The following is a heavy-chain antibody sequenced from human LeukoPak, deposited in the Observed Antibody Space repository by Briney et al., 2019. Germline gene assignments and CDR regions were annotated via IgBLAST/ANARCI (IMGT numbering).Heavy chain of an antibody. D-gene: IGHD4-17*01. Sequence: PGGSLRLSCAASGFTFSSYGMHWVRQAPGKGLEWEAVISYDGSNKYYADSVKGRFTISRDNSKNTLYLQMNSLRAEDTAVYYCAKMGYGDYANYWGQGTLVTVSS. CDR2: ISYDGSNK. CDR3: AKMGYGDYANY. V-gene: IGHV3-30*18. J-gene: IGHJ4*02. CDR1: GFTFSSYG.